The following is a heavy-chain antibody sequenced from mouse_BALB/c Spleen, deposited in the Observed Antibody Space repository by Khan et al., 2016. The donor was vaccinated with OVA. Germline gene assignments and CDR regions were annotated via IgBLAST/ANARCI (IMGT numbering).Heavy chain of an antibody. D-gene: IGHD2-2*01. V-gene: IGHV1S135*01. CDR2: IDPFSGGT. CDR3: TRHGYVACFTY. J-gene: IGHJ3*01. Sequence: EVQLQQSGPELMKPGASVKISCKASGYSFTNYYIHWIMQSHGKSLEWIGFIDPFSGGTTYNQKFKGKATLTVDKSSSTAYIHVSNLTSEDSAVYYCTRHGYVACFTYWGQGTLVTVSA. CDR1: GYSFTNYY.